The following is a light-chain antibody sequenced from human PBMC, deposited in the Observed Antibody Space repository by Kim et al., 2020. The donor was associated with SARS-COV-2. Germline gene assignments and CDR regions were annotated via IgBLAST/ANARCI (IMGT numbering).Light chain of an antibody. Sequence: SYELTQPPSVSVATGKTASITCGGNNIGTKSVHWYQQKPGQAPVVVNYYDRDRPSGIPERFSGSNSGNTATLTISRVEAGDEADYYCQVWDRSSDHPLVVFGGGTKLTVL. CDR3: QVWDRSSDHPLVV. J-gene: IGLJ2*01. V-gene: IGLV3-21*04. CDR2: YDR. CDR1: NIGTKS.